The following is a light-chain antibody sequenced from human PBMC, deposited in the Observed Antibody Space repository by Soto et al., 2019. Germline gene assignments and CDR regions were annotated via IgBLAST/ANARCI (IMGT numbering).Light chain of an antibody. V-gene: IGKV2-28*01. CDR3: MQALQTPLT. CDR1: QSLLHSNGYNY. Sequence: IVMTQSPLSLPVTPGEPASISCXSSQSLLHSNGYNYLDWYLQKPGQSPQLLIYLGSNRASGVPDRFSGSGSGTDFTLKISRVEAEDVGVYYCMQALQTPLTFGGGTKVDIK. CDR2: LGS. J-gene: IGKJ4*01.